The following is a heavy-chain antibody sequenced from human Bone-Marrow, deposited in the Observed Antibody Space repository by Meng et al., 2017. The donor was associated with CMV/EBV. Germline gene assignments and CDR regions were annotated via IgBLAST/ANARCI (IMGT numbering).Heavy chain of an antibody. CDR2: ISYDGSNK. CDR1: FNFSSYA. Sequence: FNFSSYAMHWVRQAPGKGLEWVAVISYDGSNKYYADSVKGRFTISRDNSKNTLYLQMNSLRAEDTAVYYCARDLRILTGGYDNILDYWGQETLVTVSS. J-gene: IGHJ4*02. CDR3: ARDLRILTGGYDNILDY. D-gene: IGHD5-12*01. V-gene: IGHV3-30*04.